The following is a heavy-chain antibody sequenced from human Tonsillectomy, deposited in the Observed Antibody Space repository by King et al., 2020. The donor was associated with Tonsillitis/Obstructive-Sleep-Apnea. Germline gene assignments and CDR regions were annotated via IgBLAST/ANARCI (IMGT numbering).Heavy chain of an antibody. V-gene: IGHV1-69*04. CDR3: ASGTVEDIVVVPAAIYYMDV. CDR1: GGTFSSYA. Sequence: QLVQSGAEVKKPGSSVKVSCKASGGTFSSYAISWVRQAPGQGLEWMGRIIPILGIANYAQKFKGRVTITADKSTSTAYMELSSLRSEDTAVYYCASGTVEDIVVVPAAIYYMDVWGKGTTVTVSS. CDR2: IIPILGIA. J-gene: IGHJ6*03. D-gene: IGHD2-2*02.